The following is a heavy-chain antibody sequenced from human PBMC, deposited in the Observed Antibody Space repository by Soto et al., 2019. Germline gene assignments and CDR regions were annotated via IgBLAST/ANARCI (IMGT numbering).Heavy chain of an antibody. CDR1: GFNFNTYT. CDR2: ISSDGDNI. J-gene: IGHJ5*01. CDR3: ARRGPGAGWNWFDS. Sequence: PWGSLRLSCVASGFNFNTYTMHCVRQSPGRGLEWVAAISSDGDNIYYLDSLEDRFTISRDNSRNTVFLEVNSLRGHDTGVYYCARRGPGAGWNWFDSWRTGSLATFSS. V-gene: IGHV3-30-3*01. D-gene: IGHD6-19*01.